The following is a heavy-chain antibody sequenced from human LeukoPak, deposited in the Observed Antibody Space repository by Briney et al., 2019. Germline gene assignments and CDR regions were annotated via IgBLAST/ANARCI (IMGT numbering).Heavy chain of an antibody. CDR1: GYTFTGYY. J-gene: IGHJ3*02. D-gene: IGHD3-10*01. CDR3: ARVFVIMDAFDI. V-gene: IGHV1-2*02. CDR2: INPNSGGT. Sequence: ASVKVSCKASGYTFTGYYMHWVRQAPGQGLEWMGWINPNSGGTNYAQKFQGRVTMTTDTSTSTAYMELRSLRSDDTAVYYCARVFVIMDAFDIWGQGTMVTVSS.